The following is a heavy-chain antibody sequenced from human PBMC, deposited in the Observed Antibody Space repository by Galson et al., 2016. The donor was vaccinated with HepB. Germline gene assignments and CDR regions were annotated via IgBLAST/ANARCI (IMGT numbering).Heavy chain of an antibody. Sequence: SLRLSCAASGFTFSHYGMHWVRQAPGKGLEWVAAISYDGSNKYSTESVKGRFTISRDNSKNTLFLQMNSLRVEDTAVYYCVRAPAQPAPSPWGQGTLVTVSS. CDR2: ISYDGSNK. CDR1: GFTFSHYG. V-gene: IGHV3-30*03. J-gene: IGHJ5*02. CDR3: VRAPAQPAPSP. D-gene: IGHD6-25*01.